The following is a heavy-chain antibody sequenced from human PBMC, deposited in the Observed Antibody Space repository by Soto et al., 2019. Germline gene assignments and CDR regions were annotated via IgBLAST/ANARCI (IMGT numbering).Heavy chain of an antibody. Sequence: SETLSLTCNVSGGSISSYYRSWIRQPPGKGLEWIGYIYYSGSTNYSPSLKSRVTISLDTSKNQFSLKLTSVTAADTAVYFCARGRSGSYPFDYWGLGTLVTVSS. CDR3: ARGRSGSYPFDY. J-gene: IGHJ4*02. V-gene: IGHV4-59*01. CDR2: IYYSGST. D-gene: IGHD1-26*01. CDR1: GGSISSYY.